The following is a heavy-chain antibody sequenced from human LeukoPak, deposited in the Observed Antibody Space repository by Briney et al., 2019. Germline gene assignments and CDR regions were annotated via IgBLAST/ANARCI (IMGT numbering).Heavy chain of an antibody. V-gene: IGHV3-48*01. CDR1: GFTFSSYS. D-gene: IGHD4-17*01. CDR3: ASRYDYGDYVIAFDI. CDR2: ISSSSSTI. Sequence: GGSLRLSCAASGFTFSSYSMNWVRQAPGKGLDWVSYISSSSSTIYYADSVKGRFTISRDNAKNSLYLQMNSLRAEDTAVYYCASRYDYGDYVIAFDIWGQGTKVTVSS. J-gene: IGHJ3*02.